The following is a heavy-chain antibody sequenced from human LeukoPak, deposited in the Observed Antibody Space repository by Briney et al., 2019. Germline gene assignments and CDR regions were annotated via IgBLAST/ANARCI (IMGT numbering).Heavy chain of an antibody. V-gene: IGHV4-59*01. CDR3: ARSPRGGTLDV. CDR2: IYYSEST. D-gene: IGHD3-16*01. CDR1: GGSINSDY. Sequence: PSETLSLTCTVSGGSINSDYWSWIRQPPGKGLEWIGYIYYSESTNYNPSLKSRVTISVDTSKNQFSLKLSSVTAADTAVYYCARSPRGGTLDVWGKGTTVTVSS. J-gene: IGHJ6*04.